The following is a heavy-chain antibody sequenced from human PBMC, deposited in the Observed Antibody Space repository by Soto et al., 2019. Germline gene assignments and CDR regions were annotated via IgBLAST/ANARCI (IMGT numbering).Heavy chain of an antibody. V-gene: IGHV3-21*01. J-gene: IGHJ4*02. D-gene: IGHD3-22*01. CDR2: ISSSSSYI. Sequence: GGSLRLSCAASGFTFSSYSMNWVRQAPGKGLEWASSISSSSSYIYYADSVKGRFTISRDNAKNSLYLQMNSLRAEDTAVYYCASEVPTTVVVPGLRGQGTLVTVS. CDR1: GFTFSSYS. CDR3: ASEVPTTVVVPGL.